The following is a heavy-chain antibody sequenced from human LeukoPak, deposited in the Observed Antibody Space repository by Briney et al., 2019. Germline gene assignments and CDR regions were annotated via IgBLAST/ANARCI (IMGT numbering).Heavy chain of an antibody. CDR1: GFTVSSNE. D-gene: IGHD6-13*01. CDR2: ISGGST. J-gene: IGHJ4*02. CDR3: ARGTAAAKIDY. Sequence: GGSLRLSCAASGFTVSSNEMSWVRQAPGKGLEWVSSISGGSTYYADSVKGRFTISRDNAKNSLYLQMNSLRAEDTAVYYCARGTAAAKIDYWGQGTLVTVSS. V-gene: IGHV3-38-3*01.